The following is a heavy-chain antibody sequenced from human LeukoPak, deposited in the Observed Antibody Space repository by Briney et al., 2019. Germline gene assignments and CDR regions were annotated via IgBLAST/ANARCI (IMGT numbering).Heavy chain of an antibody. CDR3: AKGYSSGWRTYFDY. CDR2: IISTGGRT. D-gene: IGHD6-19*01. V-gene: IGHV3-23*01. J-gene: IGHJ4*02. Sequence: GGSLRLSCAASGFTFSSCAMSWVRQAPGKGLEWVSGIISTGGRTYYADSVKGRFTISRDNSKSTLSLQMDSLRAEDTAVYYCAKGYSSGWRTYFDYWGQGTLVTVSS. CDR1: GFTFSSCA.